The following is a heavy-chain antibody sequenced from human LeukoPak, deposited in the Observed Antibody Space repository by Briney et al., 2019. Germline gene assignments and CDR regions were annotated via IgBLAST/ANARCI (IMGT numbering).Heavy chain of an antibody. V-gene: IGHV4-39*07. CDR3: ARDRGTLPYY. Sequence: SETLSLTCTVAGGSISSSSYYWGWIRQPPGKGLEWIGSIYYSGSTYYNPSLKSRVTISVDTSKNQFSLKLSSVTAADTAVYHCARDRGTLPYYWGQGTLVTVSS. CDR1: GGSISSSSYY. CDR2: IYYSGST. D-gene: IGHD1-1*01. J-gene: IGHJ4*02.